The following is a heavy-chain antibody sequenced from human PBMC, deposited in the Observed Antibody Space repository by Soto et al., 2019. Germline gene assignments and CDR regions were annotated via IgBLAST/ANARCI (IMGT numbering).Heavy chain of an antibody. CDR1: GGSVSSSSYY. Sequence: QLQLQESGPGLVKPSETLSLTCTVSGGSVSSSSYYWGWIRQPPGKVLEWIGSIYYSGRTHYNPSLKSRVTVAVDTSKNQVSLRLSSVTAADTALYYCARIQTSYYGNLACWGQGTLVTVSS. J-gene: IGHJ4*02. V-gene: IGHV4-39*01. CDR3: ARIQTSYYGNLAC. D-gene: IGHD3-3*01. CDR2: IYYSGRT.